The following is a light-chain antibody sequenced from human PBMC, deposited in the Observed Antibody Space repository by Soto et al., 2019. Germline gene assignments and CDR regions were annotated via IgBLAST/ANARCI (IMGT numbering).Light chain of an antibody. CDR1: QSVSSY. J-gene: IGKJ5*01. CDR2: DAS. Sequence: EIVLTQSPATLSFSPGEKATLSCRASQSVSSYLAWYQPKPGQAPRLLIYDASNRATGIPARFSGSGSGTDFTLTISSLEPDVFAGYYCHRRSNWLPISCGHETRLEIK. V-gene: IGKV3-11*01. CDR3: HRRSNWLPIS.